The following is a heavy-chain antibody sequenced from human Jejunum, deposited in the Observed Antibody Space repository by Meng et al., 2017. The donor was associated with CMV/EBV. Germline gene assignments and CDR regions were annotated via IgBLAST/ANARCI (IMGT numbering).Heavy chain of an antibody. V-gene: IGHV4-4*07. Sequence: GHSQEPGPGLVKPSETLPLTGTFPGGSSSAYYWSWTRQPAGKGLEWIGRIYSSGSTNYNPSLKRRVTMSLDTSKNQFSLKLTSVTAADTAVYYCARDMGNGRVDYWGQGTLVTVSS. CDR1: GGSSSAYY. CDR3: ARDMGNGRVDY. CDR2: IYSSGST. J-gene: IGHJ4*02. D-gene: IGHD2-8*01.